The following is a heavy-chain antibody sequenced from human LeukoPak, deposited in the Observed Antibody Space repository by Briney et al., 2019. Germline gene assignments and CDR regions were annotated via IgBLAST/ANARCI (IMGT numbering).Heavy chain of an antibody. CDR3: ARGISGVPYIYLYYMDV. CDR2: ISAYNGNT. Sequence: ASVKVSCKASGYTFTSYGISWVRQAPGQGLEWMGWISAYNGNTNYAQKLQGRVTMTTDTSTSKAYMELRSLRSDDTAVYYCARGISGVPYIYLYYMDVWGKGTTVTVSS. V-gene: IGHV1-18*01. J-gene: IGHJ6*03. CDR1: GYTFTSYG. D-gene: IGHD3-16*01.